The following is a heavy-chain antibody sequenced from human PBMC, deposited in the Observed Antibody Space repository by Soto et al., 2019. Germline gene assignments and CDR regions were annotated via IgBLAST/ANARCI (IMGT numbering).Heavy chain of an antibody. CDR3: ARDLDSSGYRYWYFDL. Sequence: QVQLQESGPGLVKPSGTLSLTCAVSGGSISSSNWWSWVRQPPGKGLEWIGEIYHSGSTNYNPSLKSRVTISVDKSKTQFSLKLSSVTAADPAVYYCARDLDSSGYRYWYFDLWGRGTLVTVSS. CDR1: GGSISSSNW. D-gene: IGHD3-22*01. CDR2: IYHSGST. J-gene: IGHJ2*01. V-gene: IGHV4-4*02.